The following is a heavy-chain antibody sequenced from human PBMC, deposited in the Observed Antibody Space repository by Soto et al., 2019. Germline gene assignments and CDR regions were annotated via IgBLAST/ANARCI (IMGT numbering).Heavy chain of an antibody. D-gene: IGHD6-6*01. Sequence: EVQLLESGGGLVQPGGSPRLSCAASEITFSRYAMSWVRQAPGKGLEWVSGISGGGSSTYYADSVKGRFTISRDNSKNTLYLQMNSLRAEDTAVYYCAKNSRTTSSRGAFDIWGQGTMVTVSS. CDR1: EITFSRYA. V-gene: IGHV3-23*01. CDR3: AKNSRTTSSRGAFDI. J-gene: IGHJ3*02. CDR2: ISGGGSST.